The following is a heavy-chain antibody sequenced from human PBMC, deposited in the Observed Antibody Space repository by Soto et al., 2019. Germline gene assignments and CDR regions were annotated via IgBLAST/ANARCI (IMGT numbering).Heavy chain of an antibody. CDR2: IYYSGGT. Sequence: SETLSLTCTVSGGSVSSGSHYWSWIRQPPGKGLEWIGYIYYSGGTNYNPSLKSRVIISVDTSKNQFFLNLSSVTAADTAVYYCARGYYGSESGGYYFDYWGQGTLVTVSS. CDR3: ARGYYGSESGGYYFDY. V-gene: IGHV4-61*01. D-gene: IGHD3-10*01. J-gene: IGHJ4*02. CDR1: GGSVSSGSHY.